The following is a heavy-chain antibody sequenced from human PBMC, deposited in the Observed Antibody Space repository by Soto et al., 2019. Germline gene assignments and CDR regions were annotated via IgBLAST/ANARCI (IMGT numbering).Heavy chain of an antibody. V-gene: IGHV1-58*02. Sequence: ASVKVSCKASGFTFSSSAIQWVRQARGQRLEWIGWIVVGGGDANNAQEFQGRVTLTRDMSTSTAYLELSSLRSEDTALYYCVVCRSTRCYGKFGYWGQGTPVTVSS. D-gene: IGHD2-2*01. CDR1: GFTFSSSA. CDR3: VVCRSTRCYGKFGY. J-gene: IGHJ4*02. CDR2: IVVGGGDA.